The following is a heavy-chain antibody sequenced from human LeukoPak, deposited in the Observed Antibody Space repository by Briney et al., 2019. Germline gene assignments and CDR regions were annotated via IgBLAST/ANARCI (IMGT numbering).Heavy chain of an antibody. V-gene: IGHV3-21*01. CDR1: GFTFSSYS. CDR2: ISSSSSYI. CDR3: ARDRGSGSYYFDY. D-gene: IGHD3-10*01. J-gene: IGHJ4*02. Sequence: GGSLRLSCAASGFTFSSYSMNWVRQAPGKGLEWVSSISSSSSYIYYADSVKGRFTISRDNAKNSLYLQMNSLRAEDTAVYYCARDRGSGSYYFDYWGQGTLVTVSS.